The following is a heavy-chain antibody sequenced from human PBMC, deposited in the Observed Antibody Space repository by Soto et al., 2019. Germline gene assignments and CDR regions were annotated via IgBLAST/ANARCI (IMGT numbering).Heavy chain of an antibody. CDR3: AREFRDWGSGSYHDAFDI. D-gene: IGHD3-10*01. CDR2: IYYSGST. V-gene: IGHV4-31*03. J-gene: IGHJ3*02. Sequence: SETLSLTCTVSGGSISSGGYYWSWIRQHPGKGLEWIGYIYYSGSTYYNPSLKSRVTISVDTSKNQFSLKLSSVTAADTAVYYCAREFRDWGSGSYHDAFDIWGQGTMVTVS. CDR1: GGSISSGGYY.